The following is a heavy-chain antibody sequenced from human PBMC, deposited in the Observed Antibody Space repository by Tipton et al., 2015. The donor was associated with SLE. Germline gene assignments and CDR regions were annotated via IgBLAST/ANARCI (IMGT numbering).Heavy chain of an antibody. CDR2: IIPIFGTA. CDR3: ARDQGSGTTPHYYYYGMDV. J-gene: IGHJ6*02. CDR1: GGTFSSYA. Sequence: QSGAEVKKPGSSVKVSCKASGGTFSSYAISWVRQAPGQGLEWMGGIIPIFGTANYAQKFQGRVTITTDKSTTTAYMDLSSLRSEDTAVYYCARDQGSGTTPHYYYYGMDVWGQGTTVTVSS. V-gene: IGHV1-69*05. D-gene: IGHD1-26*01.